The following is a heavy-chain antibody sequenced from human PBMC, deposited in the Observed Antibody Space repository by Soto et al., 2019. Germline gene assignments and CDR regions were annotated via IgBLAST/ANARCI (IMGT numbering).Heavy chain of an antibody. V-gene: IGHV1-46*01. CDR3: ARGDGRGSSGFYCYYGMDV. CDR1: GFTFTNYF. CDR2: ISPYDGST. Sequence: QVQLVQSGAEVKKPGASVKVSCKASGFTFTNYFFHWVRQAPRQGLEWMGIISPYDGSTNYVQSLQGRVTMTSDTSMSTVYMELSSLRCEDTAVDYGARGDGRGSSGFYCYYGMDVWCHGTTVTVSS. J-gene: IGHJ6*02. D-gene: IGHD6-25*01.